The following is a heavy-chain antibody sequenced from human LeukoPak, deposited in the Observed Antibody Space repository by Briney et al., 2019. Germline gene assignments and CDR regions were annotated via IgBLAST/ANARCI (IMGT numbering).Heavy chain of an antibody. V-gene: IGHV4-34*01. CDR3: ARVQAYYYFWSGYYIKDYYYYMDV. J-gene: IGHJ6*03. CDR2: INHSGST. D-gene: IGHD3-3*01. Sequence: SETLSLTCAVYGGSFSGYYWSWIRQPPGKGLEWIGEINHSGSTNYNPSLKSRVTISVDTSKNQFSLKLSSVTAADTAVYYCARVQAYYYFWSGYYIKDYYYYMDVWGKGTTVTVSS. CDR1: GGSFSGYY.